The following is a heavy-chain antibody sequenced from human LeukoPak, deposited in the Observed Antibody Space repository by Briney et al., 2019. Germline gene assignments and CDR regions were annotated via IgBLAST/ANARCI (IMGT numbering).Heavy chain of an antibody. CDR3: AEYEFWSVYYNY. Sequence: ASVKVSCKASGYTFTGYYMHWARQAPGQGLEWMGWINPNSGGTNYAQKFQGRVTMTRDTSISTAYMELSRLRSDDTAVYYCAEYEFWSVYYNYWGQGTLVTVSS. CDR2: INPNSGGT. V-gene: IGHV1-2*02. CDR1: GYTFTGYY. J-gene: IGHJ4*02. D-gene: IGHD3-3*01.